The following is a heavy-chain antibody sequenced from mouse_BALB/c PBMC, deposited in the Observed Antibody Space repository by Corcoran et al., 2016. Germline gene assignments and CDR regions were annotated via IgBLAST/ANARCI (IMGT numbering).Heavy chain of an antibody. J-gene: IGHJ4*01. D-gene: IGHD2-1*01. CDR3: ARRMGKDALDY. CDR1: GYTFTSYA. Sequence: PLLPSVPELVKPGASVKMSCKASGYTFTSYAMHWVTQKPGKGLEWIGYINPYNDGTKYNEKVKGKATLTADKSSSTAYMELSSLTSEDSAVYFCARRMGKDALDYWGQGTSVTVSS. CDR2: INPYNDGT. V-gene: IGHV1S136*01.